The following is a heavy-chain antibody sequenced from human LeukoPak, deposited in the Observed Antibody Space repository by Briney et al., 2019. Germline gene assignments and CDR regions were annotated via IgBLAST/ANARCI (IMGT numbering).Heavy chain of an antibody. Sequence: SETLSLTCAVYGGSFSGYYWSWIRQPPGKGLEWIGEINHSGGTNYNPSLKSRVTISVDTSKNQFSLKLSSVTAADTAVYYCARRYCSGGSCYSARRKPPAFDYWGQGTLVTVSS. J-gene: IGHJ4*02. CDR2: INHSGGT. CDR3: ARRYCSGGSCYSARRKPPAFDY. CDR1: GGSFSGYY. D-gene: IGHD2-15*01. V-gene: IGHV4-34*01.